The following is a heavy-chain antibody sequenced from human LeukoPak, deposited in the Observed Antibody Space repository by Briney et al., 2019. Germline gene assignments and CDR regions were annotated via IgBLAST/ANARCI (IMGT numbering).Heavy chain of an antibody. CDR1: RFTFSSYW. D-gene: IGHD1-14*01. CDR3: ARGPGEADV. J-gene: IGHJ6*02. V-gene: IGHV3-7*01. CDR2: IKQDGSEK. Sequence: GGSLRLSCAASRFTFSSYWMSWVRQAPGKGLEWVANIKQDGSEKYYVDSVKGRFTISRDNAKNSLYLQMNSLRAEDTAVYYCARGPGEADVWGQGTTVTVSS.